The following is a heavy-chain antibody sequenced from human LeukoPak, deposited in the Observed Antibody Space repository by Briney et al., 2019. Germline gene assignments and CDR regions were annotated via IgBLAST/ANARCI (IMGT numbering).Heavy chain of an antibody. D-gene: IGHD3-3*01. V-gene: IGHV3-21*01. CDR1: GFTFSSYS. CDR3: ARDSQPYDFWSGYYGYYFDY. CDR2: ISSSSSYI. J-gene: IGHJ4*02. Sequence: GGSLRLSCAASGFTFSSYSMNCVRQAPGKGLEWVSSISSSSSYIYYADSVKGRFTISRDNAKNSLYLQMNSLRAEDTAVYYCARDSQPYDFWSGYYGYYFDYWGQGTLVTVSS.